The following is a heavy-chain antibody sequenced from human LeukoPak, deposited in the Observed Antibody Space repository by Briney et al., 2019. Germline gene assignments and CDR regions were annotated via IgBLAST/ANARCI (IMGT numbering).Heavy chain of an antibody. V-gene: IGHV3-74*01. CDR2: INGDGSST. Sequence: GGSLKLSCAASGFTFSNYWMHWVRQAPGKGLVWVSRINGDGSSTSYADSVRGRVTISRDYAKNTLYLQMISLRAEDTAVYYCARGSSSNPYYYEYWGQGAQVTVSS. D-gene: IGHD6-6*01. J-gene: IGHJ4*02. CDR3: ARGSSSNPYYYEY. CDR1: GFTFSNYW.